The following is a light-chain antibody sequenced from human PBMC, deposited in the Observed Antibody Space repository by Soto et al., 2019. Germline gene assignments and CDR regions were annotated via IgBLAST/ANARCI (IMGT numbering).Light chain of an antibody. J-gene: IGKJ5*01. V-gene: IGKV1-39*01. Sequence: DGQLTQSTSSLSAPVGHRVTITCRASQSISSYLNWYQQKPGKAPKLLIYAASSLQSGVPSRFSGSGSGTEFTLTISSLQPDDFATYYSQQFNSYPITVGQGTRLEIK. CDR2: AAS. CDR3: QQFNSYPIT. CDR1: QSISSY.